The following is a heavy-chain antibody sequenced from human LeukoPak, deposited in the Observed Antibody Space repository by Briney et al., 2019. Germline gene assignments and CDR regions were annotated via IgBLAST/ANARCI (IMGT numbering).Heavy chain of an antibody. D-gene: IGHD6-19*01. Sequence: PGGSLRLSCAASGFTFSSYGMHWVRQAPGKGLEWVAVIWYDGSNKYYADSVKGRFTISRDNSKNTLYLQMNSLRAEDTAVYYCAREEYSSGSNWFDPWGQGTLVTVSS. CDR1: GFTFSSYG. CDR2: IWYDGSNK. J-gene: IGHJ5*02. CDR3: AREEYSSGSNWFDP. V-gene: IGHV3-33*01.